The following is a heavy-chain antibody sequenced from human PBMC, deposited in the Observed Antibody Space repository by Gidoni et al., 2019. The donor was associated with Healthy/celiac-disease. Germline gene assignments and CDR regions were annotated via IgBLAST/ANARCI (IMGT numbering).Heavy chain of an antibody. CDR3: AKDALDIVVVVAAAERGYMDV. J-gene: IGHJ6*03. CDR2: ISYDGSNK. Sequence: QVQLVESGGGVLQPGRSLRLSCAASGFTFSSYGMHWVRQAPGKGLEWVAVISYDGSNKYYADSVKGRFTISRDNSKNTLYLQMNSLRAEDTAVYYCAKDALDIVVVVAAAERGYMDVWGKGTTVTVSS. V-gene: IGHV3-30*18. D-gene: IGHD2-15*01. CDR1: GFTFSSYG.